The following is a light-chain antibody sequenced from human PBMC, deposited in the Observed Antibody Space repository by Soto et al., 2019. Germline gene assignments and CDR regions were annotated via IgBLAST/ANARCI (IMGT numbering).Light chain of an antibody. CDR3: AAWDDSLSGQV. CDR1: SSNIGSNY. CDR2: RNK. J-gene: IGLJ1*01. Sequence: QSVLTQPPSASGTPGQRVTISCSGSSSNIGSNYVYWYQQLPGTAPKLLVYRNKQRPSGVPDRFSGSKSGTSASLAISGLRSEDEADYYCAAWDDSLSGQVFGTGTKVTVL. V-gene: IGLV1-47*01.